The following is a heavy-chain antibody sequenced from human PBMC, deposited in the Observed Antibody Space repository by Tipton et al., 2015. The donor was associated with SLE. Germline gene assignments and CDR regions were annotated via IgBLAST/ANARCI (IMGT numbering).Heavy chain of an antibody. CDR1: GGSFSGYY. J-gene: IGHJ4*02. V-gene: IGHV4-34*01. CDR3: ARGVPPSLPYFDY. CDR2: INHSGST. Sequence: LRLSCAVYGGSFSGYYWSWIRQSPGKGLEWIGEINHSGSTNYNPSLKSRVTISVDTSKNQFSLQLNSVTPEDTAVYYCARGVPPSLPYFDYWGQGTLVTVSS.